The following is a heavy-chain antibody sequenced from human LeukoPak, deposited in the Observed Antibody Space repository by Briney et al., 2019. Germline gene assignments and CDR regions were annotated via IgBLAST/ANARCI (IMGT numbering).Heavy chain of an antibody. V-gene: IGHV3-64*01. CDR1: GFTFSSYA. CDR2: ISSNGGST. Sequence: GGSLRLSCAASGFTFSSYAMHWVRQAPGKGLEYVSAISSNGGSTYYANSVKGRFTISRDNSKNTLYLQMGSLRAEDMAVYYCAKSALRFLEWLFPFTYWGKGPRVTVS. D-gene: IGHD3-3*01. CDR3: AKSALRFLEWLFPFTY. J-gene: IGHJ4*02.